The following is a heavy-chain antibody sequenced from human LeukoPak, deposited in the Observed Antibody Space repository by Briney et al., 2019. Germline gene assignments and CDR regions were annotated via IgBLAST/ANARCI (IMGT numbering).Heavy chain of an antibody. Sequence: ASVKVSCKASGYTFTSYYMHWVRQAPGQGLEWMGIINPSGGSTSYAQKFQGRVTMTRDTSTSTVYMELSSLRSEDTAVYYCARDFSGLSSSWYSPFDYWGQGTLVTVSS. CDR3: ARDFSGLSSSWYSPFDY. CDR1: GYTFTSYY. J-gene: IGHJ4*02. D-gene: IGHD6-13*01. V-gene: IGHV1-46*01. CDR2: INPSGGST.